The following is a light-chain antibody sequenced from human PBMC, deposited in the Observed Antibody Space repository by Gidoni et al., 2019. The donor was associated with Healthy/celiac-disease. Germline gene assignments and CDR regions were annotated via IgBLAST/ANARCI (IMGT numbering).Light chain of an antibody. Sequence: AIRMTQSPSSFSASTGDRVTITCRASQGISSYLAWYQQKPGKAPKLLIYAASTLQSGVPSRFSGSGSGTDFTLTISCLQSEDFATYYCQQYYSLFTFGPGTKVEIK. V-gene: IGKV1-8*01. CDR1: QGISSY. CDR3: QQYYSLFT. J-gene: IGKJ3*01. CDR2: AAS.